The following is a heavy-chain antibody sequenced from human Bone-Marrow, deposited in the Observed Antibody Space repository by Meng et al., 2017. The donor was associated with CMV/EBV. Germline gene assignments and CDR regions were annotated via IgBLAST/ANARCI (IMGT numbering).Heavy chain of an antibody. Sequence: ASVKVSCKASGYTFTSYDINWVRQATGQGLEWMGWMNPNSGNTGYAQKFQGRVTMTRNTSISTAYMELSSLRSEDTAVYYCARGDPKFHYYYGMDVWGQGTTVTVSS. J-gene: IGHJ6*02. CDR2: MNPNSGNT. D-gene: IGHD2-21*01. CDR3: ARGDPKFHYYYGMDV. V-gene: IGHV1-8*01. CDR1: GYTFTSYD.